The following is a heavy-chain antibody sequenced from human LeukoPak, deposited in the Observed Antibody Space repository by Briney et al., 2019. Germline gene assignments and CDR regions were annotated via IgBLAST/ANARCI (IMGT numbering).Heavy chain of an antibody. CDR2: ISGDGTAT. CDR3: ARELPAGSTDY. J-gene: IGHJ4*02. CDR1: GSIFSHYS. Sequence: QSGGSLRLSCKASGSIFSHYSMHWVRQAPGKELEYVSVISGDGTATYYTDSVKGRFIISRDNSKSTLYLQMGSLRDDDSALYYCARELPAGSTDYWGQGTLVSVSS. D-gene: IGHD2-2*01. V-gene: IGHV3-64*02.